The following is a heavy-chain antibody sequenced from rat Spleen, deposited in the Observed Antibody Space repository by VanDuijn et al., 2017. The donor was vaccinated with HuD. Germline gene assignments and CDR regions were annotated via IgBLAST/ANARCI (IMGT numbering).Heavy chain of an antibody. CDR3: TRDRGYSSYIFDY. Sequence: QVQLKESGPGLVQPSQTLSLTCTVSGFSLTSYNVHWVRQPPGKGLEWMGKMRYNGDTSYNSPLKSRLRISRDTSQNQGFLKMNSLQTDDTGTYDCTRDRGYSSYIFDYWGQGVMVTVSS. CDR1: GFSLTSYN. J-gene: IGHJ2*01. D-gene: IGHD1-2*01. V-gene: IGHV2-63*01. CDR2: MRYNGDT.